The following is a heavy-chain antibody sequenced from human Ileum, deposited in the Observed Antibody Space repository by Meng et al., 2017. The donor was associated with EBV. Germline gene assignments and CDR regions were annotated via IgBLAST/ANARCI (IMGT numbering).Heavy chain of an antibody. CDR1: VGSISSGGYY. CDR2: IHSSGST. CDR3: ARASYGSGSPLGESWFDP. V-gene: IGHV4-31*03. D-gene: IGHD3-10*01. Sequence: QVQLQESGPGLVKPSQTLSLTCTVFVGSISSGGYYWSWIRQHPGKGLEWIGYIHSSGSTYYNPSLRSRLTISVDTSKNQFSLKLSSVTAADTAVYYCARASYGSGSPLGESWFDPWGQGTLVTVSS. J-gene: IGHJ5*02.